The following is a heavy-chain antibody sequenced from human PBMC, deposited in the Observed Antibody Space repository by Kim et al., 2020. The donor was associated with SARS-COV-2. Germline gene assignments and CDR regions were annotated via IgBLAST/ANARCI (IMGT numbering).Heavy chain of an antibody. Sequence: YADSVKGRFTISRDKSKNTLYLQMNSLRAEDTAVYYCAKAPLVAAGLLDYWGQGTLVTVSS. V-gene: IGHV3-23*01. CDR3: AKAPLVAAGLLDY. J-gene: IGHJ4*02. D-gene: IGHD6-13*01.